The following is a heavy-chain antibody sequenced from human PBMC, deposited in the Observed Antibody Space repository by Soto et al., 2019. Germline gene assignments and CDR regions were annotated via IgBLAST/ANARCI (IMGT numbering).Heavy chain of an antibody. CDR3: ARRFHDYGFDY. V-gene: IGHV4-59*08. J-gene: IGHJ4*02. D-gene: IGHD4-17*01. CDR2: IYYSGST. CDR1: GGSISSYY. Sequence: SQTLSLTCTVSGGSISSYYWSWIRQPPGKGLEWIGYIYYSGSTNYNPSLKSRVTISVDTSKNQFSLKLSSVTAADTAVYYCARRFHDYGFDYWGQGTLVTVSS.